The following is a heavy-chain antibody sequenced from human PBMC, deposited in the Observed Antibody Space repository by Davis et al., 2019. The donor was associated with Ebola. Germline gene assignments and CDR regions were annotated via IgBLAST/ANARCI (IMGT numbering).Heavy chain of an antibody. Sequence: GGSLRLSCAASGFTFSGSAMHWVRQASGKGLEWVGRIRSKANSYATAYAASVKGRFTISRDDSKNTAYLQMNSLRAEDTAVYYCARDSEQWLVPEYNWFDPWGQGTLVTVSS. J-gene: IGHJ5*02. CDR2: IRSKANSYAT. V-gene: IGHV3-73*01. CDR1: GFTFSGSA. D-gene: IGHD6-19*01. CDR3: ARDSEQWLVPEYNWFDP.